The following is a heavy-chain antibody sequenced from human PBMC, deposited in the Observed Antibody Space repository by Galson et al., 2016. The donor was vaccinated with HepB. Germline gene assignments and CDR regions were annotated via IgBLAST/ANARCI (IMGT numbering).Heavy chain of an antibody. CDR1: GFSFSSYA. D-gene: IGHD2-15*01. CDR3: TKQVAEGGLGDT. Sequence: SLRLSCAASGFSFSSYAMSWVRQAPGKGLEWVAGLSYNGLNQHYPDSLMGRFTVSRDNSKSIMYLQMDSLRPDDTAVYYCTKQVAEGGLGDTWGQGTVVTVSS. V-gene: IGHV3-30*18. CDR2: LSYNGLNQ. J-gene: IGHJ5*02.